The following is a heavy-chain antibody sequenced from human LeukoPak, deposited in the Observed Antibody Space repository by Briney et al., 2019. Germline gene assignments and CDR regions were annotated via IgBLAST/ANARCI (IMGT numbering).Heavy chain of an antibody. D-gene: IGHD4-23*01. CDR3: VKDFDGSGPGH. V-gene: IGHV3-11*01. CDR1: GFTFTDYY. CDR2: ISNTGRIT. J-gene: IGHJ4*02. Sequence: PGGSLRLSCATSGFTFTDYYMSWVRQAPGKGLEWVSYISNTGRITYDAESVKGRFTISRDNARKSVYLQMNSLRAEDTAMYYCVKDFDGSGPGHWGQGTLVTVSS.